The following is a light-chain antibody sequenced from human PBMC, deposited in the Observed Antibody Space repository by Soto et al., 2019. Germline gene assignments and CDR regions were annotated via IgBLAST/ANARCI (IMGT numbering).Light chain of an antibody. J-gene: IGKJ4*01. CDR2: KAS. Sequence: DIQMTQSPPTLSASVGDRVTITCRASQSISTWLAWYQQKAGKAPKLLIYKASSLEGGVPSRFSGSGSGTEFNITISSLQPDDFATYYCQQYNTYPLTFGGGTTVDIK. CDR1: QSISTW. CDR3: QQYNTYPLT. V-gene: IGKV1-5*03.